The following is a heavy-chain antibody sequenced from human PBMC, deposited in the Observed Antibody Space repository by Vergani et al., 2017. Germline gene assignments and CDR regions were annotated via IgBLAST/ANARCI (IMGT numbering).Heavy chain of an antibody. CDR1: GYTFTGYY. J-gene: IGHJ4*02. CDR2: INPNSGGT. Sequence: QVQLVQSGAEVKKPGASVKVSCKASGYTFTGYYMHWVRQAPGQGLEWMGWINPNSGGTNYAQKFQGRVTMTRDTSISTAYMELSSLRSEDTAVYYCARGGGRKGYCSSTSCPFDYWGQGTLVTVSS. D-gene: IGHD2-2*01. CDR3: ARGGGRKGYCSSTSCPFDY. V-gene: IGHV1-2*02.